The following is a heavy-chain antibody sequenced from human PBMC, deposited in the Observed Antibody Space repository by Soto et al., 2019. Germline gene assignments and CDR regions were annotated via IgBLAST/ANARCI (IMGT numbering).Heavy chain of an antibody. CDR1: GASISSSSYY. Sequence: QLQLQESGPGLVKPSETLSLTCTVSGASISSSSYYWGWIRQPPGKGLEYIGNIYYSGSTYYNPSLKSRVIISVDTSKNHFSLKLSSVTAADTAVYYCAGPIGQWLVSWGQGTLVTVSS. V-gene: IGHV4-39*02. D-gene: IGHD6-19*01. J-gene: IGHJ5*02. CDR3: AGPIGQWLVS. CDR2: IYYSGST.